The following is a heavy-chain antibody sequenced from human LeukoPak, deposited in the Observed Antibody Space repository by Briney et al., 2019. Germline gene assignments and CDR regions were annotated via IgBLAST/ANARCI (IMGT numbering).Heavy chain of an antibody. J-gene: IGHJ3*02. CDR2: IKEDGSEK. CDR1: GFTFSRFW. Sequence: PGGSLRLSCAASGFTFSRFWMSWVRQPPGKGLEWVANIKEDGSEKYYVDSVKGRFTISRDNAKNSLYLQMNSLRAEDTAVYYCHSSYSGSYQLYDAFDIWGQGTMVTVSS. CDR3: HSSYSGSYQLYDAFDI. V-gene: IGHV3-7*03. D-gene: IGHD1-26*01.